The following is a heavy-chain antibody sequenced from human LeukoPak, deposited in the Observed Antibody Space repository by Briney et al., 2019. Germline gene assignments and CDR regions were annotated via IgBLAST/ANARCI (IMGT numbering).Heavy chain of an antibody. V-gene: IGHV3-49*03. CDR3: TRLAVGSGTFTFDY. J-gene: IGHJ4*02. CDR1: GFTFGDYF. D-gene: IGHD3-10*01. Sequence: GGSLRLSCTPSGFTFGDYFMSWFRQAPGKGLEWVGFIRSKAYGGTTEYAASVNGRFTVSRDDSKTIAYLQMNSLKTEDTAVYYCTRLAVGSGTFTFDYWGQGTLVTVSS. CDR2: IRSKAYGGTT.